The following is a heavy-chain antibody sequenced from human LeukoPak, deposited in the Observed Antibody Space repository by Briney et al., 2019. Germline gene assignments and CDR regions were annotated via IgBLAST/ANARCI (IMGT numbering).Heavy chain of an antibody. CDR3: ARSRQASGLFNS. Sequence: SETLSLTCTVSGGSISSSSYYWGWIRQPPGKGLEWIGSIYYSGSTYYNPSLKSRVTISVDRSKNQFFLNVTSLTAADTAVYYCARSRQASGLFNSWGQGTLVVVSS. CDR2: IYYSGST. D-gene: IGHD3-10*01. V-gene: IGHV4-39*07. J-gene: IGHJ5*01. CDR1: GGSISSSSYY.